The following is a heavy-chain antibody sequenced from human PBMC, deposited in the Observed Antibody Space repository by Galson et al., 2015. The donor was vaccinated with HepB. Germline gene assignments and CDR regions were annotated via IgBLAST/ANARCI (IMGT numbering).Heavy chain of an antibody. J-gene: IGHJ4*02. CDR3: ARDLLSNNYYDSSDYGY. V-gene: IGHV3-33*01. D-gene: IGHD3-22*01. CDR1: GFTFSSYG. Sequence: SLRLSCAASGFTFSSYGMHWVRQAPGKGLEWVAVIWYDGSNKYYADSVKGRFTISRDNSKNTLYLQMNSLRAEDTAVYYCARDLLSNNYYDSSDYGYWGQGTLVTVSS. CDR2: IWYDGSNK.